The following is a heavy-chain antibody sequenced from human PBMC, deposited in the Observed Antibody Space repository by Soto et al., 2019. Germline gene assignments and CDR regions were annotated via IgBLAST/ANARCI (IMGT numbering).Heavy chain of an antibody. D-gene: IGHD6-19*01. Sequence: EVQLLESGGGLARPGGSLRLSCVASGFTFSDYAMTWVRQAPGKGLEWVATISATGGNIEYTDSLKGRFTISRDNSKNTLYLQLNGLTSDDTAVHYWAKVAGGWGDFDLWGRGTLVTVSS. CDR2: ISATGGNI. J-gene: IGHJ2*01. CDR1: GFTFSDYA. CDR3: AKVAGGWGDFDL. V-gene: IGHV3-23*01.